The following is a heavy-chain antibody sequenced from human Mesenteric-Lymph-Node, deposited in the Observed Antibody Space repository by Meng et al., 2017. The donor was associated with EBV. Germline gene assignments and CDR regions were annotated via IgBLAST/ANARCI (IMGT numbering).Heavy chain of an antibody. CDR2: ISSTSDNK. Sequence: EVQLVESGGGLVEPGGSLRLSGAXAGFTFRSYSMNWVRQAPGKGLEWVSSISSTSDNKYYADSVKGRFTISRDNAKNSLYLQMNSLRAEDTAVYFCARDYYYYYDTYPQSDYWGQGTLVTVSS. V-gene: IGHV3-21*01. J-gene: IGHJ4*02. CDR3: ARDYYYYYDTYPQSDY. CDR1: GFTFRSYS. D-gene: IGHD3-22*01.